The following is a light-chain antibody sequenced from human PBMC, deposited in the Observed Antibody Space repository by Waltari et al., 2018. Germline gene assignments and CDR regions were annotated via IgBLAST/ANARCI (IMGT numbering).Light chain of an antibody. CDR3: CSYTSSSPYV. CDR1: SSHVGGYNF. V-gene: IGLV2-14*03. CDR2: DVS. Sequence: QSDLPQPASASRPPGTSIAISRTETSSHVGGYNFASWYQQHPGKAPKLIIYDVSNRPSGVSNRFSGSKSGNTASLTISGLQAEDEADYYCCSYTSSSPYVLGTGTKVTVL. J-gene: IGLJ1*01.